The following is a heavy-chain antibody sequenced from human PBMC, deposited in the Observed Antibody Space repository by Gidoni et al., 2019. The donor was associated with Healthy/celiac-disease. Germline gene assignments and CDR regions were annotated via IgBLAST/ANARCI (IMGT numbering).Heavy chain of an antibody. CDR1: GFTFSSYA. Sequence: EVQLVESGGGLVQPGGSLRRSCAASGFTFSSYAMSWVRQAPGKGLEWVSASSGSGGSTYYADSVKGRFTISRDNSKNTLYLQMNSLRAEDTAVYYCAKDPAYDFWSGYFDYWGQGTLVTVSS. D-gene: IGHD3-3*01. CDR3: AKDPAYDFWSGYFDY. V-gene: IGHV3-23*04. J-gene: IGHJ4*02. CDR2: SSGSGGST.